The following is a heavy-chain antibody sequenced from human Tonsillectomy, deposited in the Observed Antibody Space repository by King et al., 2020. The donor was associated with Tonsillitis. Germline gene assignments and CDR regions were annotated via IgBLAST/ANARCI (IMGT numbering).Heavy chain of an antibody. Sequence: HVQLVESGAEVKKPGASVKVSCTASGYTFTSYDINWVRQATGQGLEWMGWMNPNSGNTGYAQKFKGRVTMTRNTSISTAYMELSSLRSEDTAVYYCARGIDLLRLRLGASSSLDYFDSWGQGTLVTVSS. V-gene: IGHV1-8*01. D-gene: IGHD3-16*02. CDR2: MNPNSGNT. J-gene: IGHJ4*02. CDR3: ARGIDLLRLRLGASSSLDYFDS. CDR1: GYTFTSYD.